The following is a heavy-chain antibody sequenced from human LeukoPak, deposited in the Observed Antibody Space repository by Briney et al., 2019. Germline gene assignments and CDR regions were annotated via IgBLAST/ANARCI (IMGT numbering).Heavy chain of an antibody. CDR1: GYTFTGYY. CDR2: INPNSGGT. D-gene: IGHD1-26*01. J-gene: IGHJ6*03. V-gene: IGHV1-2*02. CDR3: ARGSAYSGSYYYYYYMDV. Sequence: ASVKVSCKASGYTFTGYYMHWVRQAPGQGLEWMGWINPNSGGTNYAQKFRGRVTMTRDTSISTAYMELSRLRSDDTAVYYCARGSAYSGSYYYYYYMDVWGKGTTVTVSS.